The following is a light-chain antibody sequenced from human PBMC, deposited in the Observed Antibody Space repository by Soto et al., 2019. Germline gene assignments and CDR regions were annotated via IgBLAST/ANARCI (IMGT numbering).Light chain of an antibody. Sequence: QSVLTQPASVSGSPGQSITISCTGTNSDVDSYKFVSWYQQHPGKAPKLMIYEASKRPSGVSTRFSGSKSGNTASLTISGLHAQDEADYYCSSYTSSSTGDVFGTGTKLTVL. CDR2: EAS. CDR1: NSDVDSYKF. CDR3: SSYTSSSTGDV. V-gene: IGLV2-14*02. J-gene: IGLJ1*01.